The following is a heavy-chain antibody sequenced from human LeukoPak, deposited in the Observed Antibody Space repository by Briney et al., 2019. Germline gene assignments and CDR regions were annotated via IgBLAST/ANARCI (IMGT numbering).Heavy chain of an antibody. CDR3: ARVGRSTWYYFDY. D-gene: IGHD6-13*01. V-gene: IGHV3-23*01. J-gene: IGHJ4*02. CDR1: GYTFSTYG. CDR2: VSESGGSL. Sequence: PGGALRLSCAASGYTFSTYGMSWVRQAPAHGLEWVSGVSESGGSLYYAASVQGRFTISRDNSKNMLYIQMNSLRADDTAVYYCARVGRSTWYYFDYWGQGTLVAVSS.